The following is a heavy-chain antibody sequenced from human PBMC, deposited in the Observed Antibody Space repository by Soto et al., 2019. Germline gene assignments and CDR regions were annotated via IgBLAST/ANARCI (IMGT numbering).Heavy chain of an antibody. CDR1: GFTFDDYG. D-gene: IGHD6-19*01. Sequence: PGGSLRLSCAASGFTFDDYGMSWVRQAPGKGLEWVSGINWNGGSTGYADSVKGRFTISRDNAKNSLYLQMSSLRAEDTALYHCARGIVGSSGWYETFDAFDIWGQGTMVTVSS. J-gene: IGHJ3*02. CDR3: ARGIVGSSGWYETFDAFDI. V-gene: IGHV3-20*01. CDR2: INWNGGST.